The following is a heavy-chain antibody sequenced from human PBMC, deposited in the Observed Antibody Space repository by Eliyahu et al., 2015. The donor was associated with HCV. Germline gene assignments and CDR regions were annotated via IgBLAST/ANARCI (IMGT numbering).Heavy chain of an antibody. CDR1: GGSVSSDNDY. CDR3: ARVDYDPLHWFAP. CDR2: IHLRWRP. J-gene: IGHJ5*02. Sequence: QVQLQESGPRLVKTSETLSLTCTVSGGSVSSDNDYWSWIRQPPGKGLGGVWLIHLRWRPHHHPSLKSRVTISVDTSKNQFSLKLSSVTAADTAVYYCARVDYDPLHWFAPWGQGTLVTVSS. D-gene: IGHD3-3*01. V-gene: IGHV4-61*01.